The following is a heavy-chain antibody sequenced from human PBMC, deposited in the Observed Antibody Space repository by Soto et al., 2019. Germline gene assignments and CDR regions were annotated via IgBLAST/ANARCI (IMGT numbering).Heavy chain of an antibody. D-gene: IGHD1-7*01. CDR1: GFTFNSYA. CDR2: ISSSGDGT. J-gene: IGHJ5*02. CDR3: AKNPYNWNYLNWFDP. V-gene: IGHV3-23*01. Sequence: GGSLRLSCAASGFTFNSYAMTWVRQAPGKGLEWVSIISSSGDGTYYVDSVKGRFTISRDNSRNTLNLQMSSLRAEDTAVYYCAKNPYNWNYLNWFDPWGQGTLVTVSS.